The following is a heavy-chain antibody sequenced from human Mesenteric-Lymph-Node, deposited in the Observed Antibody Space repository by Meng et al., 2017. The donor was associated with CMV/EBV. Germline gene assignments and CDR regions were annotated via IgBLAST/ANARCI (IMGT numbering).Heavy chain of an antibody. CDR3: VRHMNPDY. V-gene: IGHV3-30*02. J-gene: IGHJ4*02. D-gene: IGHD2-21*01. CDR2: IRYDGTNE. Sequence: GGSLRLSCVASGFTFSSYGMHWVRQAPGKGLEWVTFIRYDGTNEYYADSVKGRFTISRDNSRSTLYLQMNSLRGADTALYYCVRHMNPDYWGQGTLVTVSS. CDR1: GFTFSSYG.